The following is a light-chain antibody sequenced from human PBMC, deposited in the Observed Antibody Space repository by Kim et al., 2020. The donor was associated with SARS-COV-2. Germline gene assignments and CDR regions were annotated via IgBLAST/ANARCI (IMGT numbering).Light chain of an antibody. CDR3: QQYDSSPLT. V-gene: IGKV3-20*01. CDR1: QSVSSSY. Sequence: FSPGDSASLSCRASQSVSSSYVAWYQQTPGQGPRLLIYGASSRATGIPDRFSGSGSGTDFTLTISRLEPEDFAVYFCQQYDSSPLTFGGGTKLEIK. CDR2: GAS. J-gene: IGKJ4*01.